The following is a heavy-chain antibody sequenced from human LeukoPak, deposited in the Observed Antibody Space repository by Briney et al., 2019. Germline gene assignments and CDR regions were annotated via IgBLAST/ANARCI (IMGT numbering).Heavy chain of an antibody. V-gene: IGHV4-39*01. CDR2: IYYSGST. CDR3: ARSLLAGYFDY. D-gene: IGHD2-21*01. Sequence: PSETLSLTCTVSGGSISSSSYYWGWIRQPPGKGLEWIGSIYYSGSTYYNPSLKSRVTISVDTSKNQFSLKLSSVTAADTAVYYCARSLLAGYFDYWGQGTLVTVSS. CDR1: GGSISSSSYY. J-gene: IGHJ4*02.